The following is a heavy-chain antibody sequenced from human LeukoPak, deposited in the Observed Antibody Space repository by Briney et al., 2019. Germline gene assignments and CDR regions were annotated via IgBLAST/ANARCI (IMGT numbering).Heavy chain of an antibody. D-gene: IGHD5-24*01. Sequence: GGSLRLCCAASGFTLSDYYMRWIRQAPGKGLVGGSYISSRSSYTKYADSVKGRFTISRDNAKNSLHLQMNSLRAEDTAVYYCASSLTPGDGYNSRPFDYWGQGTLVTVSS. CDR1: GFTLSDYY. J-gene: IGHJ4*02. V-gene: IGHV3-11*06. CDR2: ISSRSSYT. CDR3: ASSLTPGDGYNSRPFDY.